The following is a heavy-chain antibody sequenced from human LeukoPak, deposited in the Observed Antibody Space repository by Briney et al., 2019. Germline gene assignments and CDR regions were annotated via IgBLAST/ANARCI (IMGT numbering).Heavy chain of an antibody. Sequence: SETLSLTCAVYGGSFSGYYWSWIRQPPGKGLEWIGEINHSGSTNYNPSLKGRVTISVDTSKNQFSLKLSSVTAADTAVYYCARILEGFFDYWGQGTLVTVSS. J-gene: IGHJ4*02. V-gene: IGHV4-34*01. CDR1: GGSFSGYY. CDR3: ARILEGFFDY. CDR2: INHSGST.